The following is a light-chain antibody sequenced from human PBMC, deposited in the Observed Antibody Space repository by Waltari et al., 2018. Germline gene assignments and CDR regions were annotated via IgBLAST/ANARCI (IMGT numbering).Light chain of an antibody. V-gene: IGKV3-15*01. J-gene: IGKJ2*01. CDR3: QQYNNWPPYT. CDR1: QGVYSN. CDR2: SAS. Sequence: EIVMTQSPATLSVSPGESATLSCRASQGVYSNLAWYQQKLGQAPRLLIHSASTRATGIPARCSGSGSGTEFTLTISSLQSEDFAVYYCQQYNNWPPYTFGQGTKLEIK.